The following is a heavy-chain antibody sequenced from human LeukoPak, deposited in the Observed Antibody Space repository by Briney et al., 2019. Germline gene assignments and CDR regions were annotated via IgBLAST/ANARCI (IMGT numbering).Heavy chain of an antibody. CDR1: GFTFSDYY. Sequence: PGGSLRLPCAASGFTFSDYYMSWIRHAPGKGLEWVSYISSRGSTIYYADSVKGRFTISRDNAKNSLYLQMNSLRAEDTAVYYCARDGSGYSGYEYDYWGQGTLVTVSS. J-gene: IGHJ4*02. V-gene: IGHV3-11*04. CDR3: ARDGSGYSGYEYDY. CDR2: ISSRGSTI. D-gene: IGHD5-12*01.